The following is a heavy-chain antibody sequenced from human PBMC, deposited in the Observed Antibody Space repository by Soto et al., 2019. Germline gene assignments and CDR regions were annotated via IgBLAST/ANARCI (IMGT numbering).Heavy chain of an antibody. D-gene: IGHD6-19*01. CDR2: ISYDGSNK. J-gene: IGHJ4*02. Sequence: PGGSLSLSCAASGFTFSSYAMHWVRQAPGKGLEWVAVISYDGSNKYYADSVKGRFTISRDNSKNTLYLQMNSLRAEDTAVYYCACIGVAGLDYWGQGTLVTVSS. CDR1: GFTFSSYA. CDR3: ACIGVAGLDY. V-gene: IGHV3-30-3*01.